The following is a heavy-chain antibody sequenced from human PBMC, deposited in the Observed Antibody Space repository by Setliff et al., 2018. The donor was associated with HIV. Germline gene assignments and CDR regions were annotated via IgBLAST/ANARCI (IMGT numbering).Heavy chain of an antibody. V-gene: IGHV4-61*02. CDR1: GGSISSGSYY. CDR3: ARESDRQWLVPGAFDI. Sequence: SSETLSLTCTVSGGSISSGSYYWSWIRQPAGKGLEWIGRIYTSGSTNYNPSLKSRVTISVDTSKNQFSLNLSSVTAADTAVYYCARESDRQWLVPGAFDIWGQGTMVT. J-gene: IGHJ3*02. D-gene: IGHD6-19*01. CDR2: IYTSGST.